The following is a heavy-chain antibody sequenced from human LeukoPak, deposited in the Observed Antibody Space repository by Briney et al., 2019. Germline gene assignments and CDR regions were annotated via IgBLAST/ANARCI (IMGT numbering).Heavy chain of an antibody. CDR1: GGSISSYY. CDR2: IYYSGST. Sequence: SETLSLTCTASGGSISSYYWSWIRQPPGKGLEWIGYIYYSGSTNYNPSLKSRVTISVDTSKNQFSLKLSSVTAADTAVYYCARDPGSYFDYRGQGTLVTVSS. V-gene: IGHV4-59*01. CDR3: ARDPGSYFDY. J-gene: IGHJ4*02. D-gene: IGHD5-12*01.